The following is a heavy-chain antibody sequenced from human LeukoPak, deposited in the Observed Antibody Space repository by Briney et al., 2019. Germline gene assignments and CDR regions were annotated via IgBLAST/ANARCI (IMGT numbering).Heavy chain of an antibody. J-gene: IGHJ4*02. CDR1: GGSISSYY. CDR3: ARDREGGATGYYFDY. V-gene: IGHV4-59*12. CDR2: IYYSGST. Sequence: SETLSLTCTVSGGSISSYYWSWIRQPPGKGLEWIGYIYYSGSTNYNPSLKSRVTISVDTSKNQFSLRLSSVTAADTAVYYCARDREGGATGYYFDYWGQGTLVTVSS. D-gene: IGHD3-16*01.